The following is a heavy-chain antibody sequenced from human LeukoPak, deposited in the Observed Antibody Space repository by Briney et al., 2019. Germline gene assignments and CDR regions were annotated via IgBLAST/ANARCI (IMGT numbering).Heavy chain of an antibody. Sequence: SETLSLTCAVYGDSFSGYYWSWIRQPPGKGLEWIGEINHRGSTNYNPSLKSRVTISVDTSKNQFSLKLSSVTAADTAVYYCARYTSWDIVVVPAANTWFDPWGQGTLVTVSS. D-gene: IGHD2-2*01. J-gene: IGHJ5*02. V-gene: IGHV4-34*01. CDR2: INHRGST. CDR3: ARYTSWDIVVVPAANTWFDP. CDR1: GDSFSGYY.